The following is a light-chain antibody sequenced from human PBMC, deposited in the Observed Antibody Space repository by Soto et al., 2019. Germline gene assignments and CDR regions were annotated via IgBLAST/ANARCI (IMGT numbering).Light chain of an antibody. CDR3: QQYNSYSSWT. CDR2: DVS. J-gene: IGKJ1*01. CDR1: QSITRY. Sequence: DIQMTQSPSTLSVSVGDRVSITCRASQSITRYVGWYQQKPGKAPNLLIYDVSILESGVPSRFSGSGSGTEFTLTISSLQADDFATYYCQQYNSYSSWTFGQGTKVEI. V-gene: IGKV1-5*01.